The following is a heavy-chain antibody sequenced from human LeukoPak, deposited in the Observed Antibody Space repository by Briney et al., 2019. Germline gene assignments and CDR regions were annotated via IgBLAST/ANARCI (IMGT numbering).Heavy chain of an antibody. D-gene: IGHD3-9*01. CDR3: ASDRYDILTGYYDVWYFDY. V-gene: IGHV3-11*05. Sequence: PGGSLRLSCAASGFTFSDYYMSWIRQAPGKGLEWVSYISSSSSYTNYADSVKGRFTISRDNAKNSLYLQMNSLRAEDTAVYYCASDRYDILTGYYDVWYFDYWGQGTLVTVSS. CDR2: ISSSSSYT. CDR1: GFTFSDYY. J-gene: IGHJ4*02.